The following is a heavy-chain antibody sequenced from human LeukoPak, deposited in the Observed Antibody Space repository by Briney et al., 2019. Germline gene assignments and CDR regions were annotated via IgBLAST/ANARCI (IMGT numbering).Heavy chain of an antibody. Sequence: SETLSLTCTVSGGSVSSYYWSWIRQPAGKGLEWIGRIYSSGSTNYNSSLESRVTISVDESKNRFSLRLRSMTAADTAVYFCARGGGRATLDYWGQGALVTVSS. V-gene: IGHV4-4*07. CDR2: IYSSGST. J-gene: IGHJ4*02. D-gene: IGHD3-10*01. CDR3: ARGGGRATLDY. CDR1: GGSVSSYY.